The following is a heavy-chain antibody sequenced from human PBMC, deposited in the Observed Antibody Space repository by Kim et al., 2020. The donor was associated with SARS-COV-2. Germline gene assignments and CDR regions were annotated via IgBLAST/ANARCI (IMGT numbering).Heavy chain of an antibody. D-gene: IGHD3-3*01. CDR1: GFTFSHAA. V-gene: IGHV3-15*01. J-gene: IGHJ4*02. Sequence: GGSLRLSCAASGFTFSHAAMHWVRQAPGKGLEWVGRIRSSPDGGTVDYGAPVKGRFTISRDDSKNTLYLQLNSLITEDTAVYCCNTYSRIAWSGWGQGTLVTVSS. CDR3: NTYSRIAWSG. CDR2: IRSSPDGGTV.